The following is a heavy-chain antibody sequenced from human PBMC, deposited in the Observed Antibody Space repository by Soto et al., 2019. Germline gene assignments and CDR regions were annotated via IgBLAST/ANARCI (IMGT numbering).Heavy chain of an antibody. J-gene: IGHJ4*02. CDR1: GYTFSNFG. CDR3: TRDAKYYDILTGYFVNDY. CDR2: ISTDNGNT. V-gene: IGHV1-18*01. Sequence: QVQLVQSGAEVKKPGASVKVSCKASGYTFSNFGISWVRQAPGQGLEWLGWISTDNGNTKYAQKFRGRVTMTADTAATTAYMELRSLRSDDTAVYYCTRDAKYYDILTGYFVNDYWGQGTLVTVSS. D-gene: IGHD3-9*01.